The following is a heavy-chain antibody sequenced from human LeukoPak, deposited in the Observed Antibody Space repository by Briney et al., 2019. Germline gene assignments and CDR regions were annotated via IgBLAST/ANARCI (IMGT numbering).Heavy chain of an antibody. J-gene: IGHJ4*02. V-gene: IGHV1-69*05. D-gene: IGHD6-13*01. CDR2: IIPIFGTA. CDR1: GGTFSSYA. CDR3: ARYSSSWYGLGY. Sequence: ASVKVSCKASGGTFSSYAISWVRQAPGQGLEWMGGIIPIFGTANYAQKFQGRVTITTDESTSTAYMELRSPRSDDTAVYYCARYSSSWYGLGYWGQGTLVTVSS.